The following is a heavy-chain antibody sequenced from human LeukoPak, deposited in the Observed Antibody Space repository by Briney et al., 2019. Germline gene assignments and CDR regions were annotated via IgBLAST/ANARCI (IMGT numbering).Heavy chain of an antibody. Sequence: SETLSLTCTVSGGSISSYYWSWIRQPPGKGLEWIGYIYYSGSTNYNPSLKSRVTISVDTSKNQFSLKLSSVTAADTAVYYCVREPSYYYGMDVWGQGTTVTVSS. CDR3: VREPSYYYGMDV. V-gene: IGHV4-59*01. CDR1: GGSISSYY. J-gene: IGHJ6*02. CDR2: IYYSGST.